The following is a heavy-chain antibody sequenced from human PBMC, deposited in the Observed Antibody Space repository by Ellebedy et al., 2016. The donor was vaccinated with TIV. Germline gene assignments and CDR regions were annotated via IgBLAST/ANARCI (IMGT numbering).Heavy chain of an antibody. CDR3: AMTNGWQYFQR. Sequence: GESLKISCAASGFTFITYWMHWVRQAPGKGLVWVSRINGDESITNHADSVKGRFTISRDNAKNTLYLQMNSLRAEDTAVYYCAMTNGWQYFQRWGQGTLVTVSS. V-gene: IGHV3-74*01. CDR1: GFTFITYW. CDR2: INGDESIT. D-gene: IGHD6-19*01. J-gene: IGHJ1*01.